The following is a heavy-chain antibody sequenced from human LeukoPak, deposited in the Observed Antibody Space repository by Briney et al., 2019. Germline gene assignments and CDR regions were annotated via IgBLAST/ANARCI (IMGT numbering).Heavy chain of an antibody. D-gene: IGHD4-17*01. CDR2: INPSGGST. V-gene: IGHV1-46*01. CDR3: ARAPGAYGDYGY. Sequence: GASVKVSCKASGYTFTSYAMHWVRHAPGQGLEWMGIINPSGGSTSYAQKFQGRVTMTRDTSTSTVYMELSSLRSDDTAVYYCARAPGAYGDYGYWGEGTLVTVSS. J-gene: IGHJ4*02. CDR1: GYTFTSYA.